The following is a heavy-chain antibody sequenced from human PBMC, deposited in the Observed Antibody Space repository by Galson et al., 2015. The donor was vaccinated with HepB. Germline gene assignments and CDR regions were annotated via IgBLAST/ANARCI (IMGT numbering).Heavy chain of an antibody. Sequence: SVKVSCKASGYTFTSYYMHWVRQAPGQGLEWMGIINPSGGSTSYAQKFQGRVTMTRDTSTSTVYMELSSLRSEDTAVYYCAIGVANDYGDYVPDYWGQGTLVTVSS. CDR2: INPSGGST. CDR3: AIGVANDYGDYVPDY. D-gene: IGHD4-17*01. J-gene: IGHJ4*02. CDR1: GYTFTSYY. V-gene: IGHV1-46*01.